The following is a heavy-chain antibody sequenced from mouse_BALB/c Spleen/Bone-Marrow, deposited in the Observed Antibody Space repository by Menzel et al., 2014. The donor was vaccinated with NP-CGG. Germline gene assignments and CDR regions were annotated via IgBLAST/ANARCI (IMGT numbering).Heavy chain of an antibody. CDR3: ANDWFAY. V-gene: IGHV14-3*02. CDR1: GFNIKDTY. J-gene: IGHJ3*01. D-gene: IGHD2-3*01. CDR2: IDPANGNT. Sequence: VQLQQSGAELEKPGASVKLSCTASGFNIKDTYMHWVKQRPEQGLEWIGRIDPANGNTKYDPKFQGKATITADTSSNTAHLHLSSQTSEDTAVYYCANDWFAYWGQGTLVTVSA.